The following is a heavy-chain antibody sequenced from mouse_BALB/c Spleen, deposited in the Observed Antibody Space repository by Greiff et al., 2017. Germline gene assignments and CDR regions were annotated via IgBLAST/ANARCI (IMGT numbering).Heavy chain of an antibody. J-gene: IGHJ4*01. V-gene: IGHV5-12-1*01. D-gene: IGHD2-14*01. CDR2: ISSGGGST. Sequence: EVQVVESGGGLVKPGGSLKLSCAASGFAFSSYDMSWVRQTPEKRLEWVAYISSGGGSTYYPDTVKGRFTISRDNAKNTLYLQMSSLKSEDTAMYYCARTYYRYDVGDYYAMDYWGQGTTLTVSS. CDR3: ARTYYRYDVGDYYAMDY. CDR1: GFAFSSYD.